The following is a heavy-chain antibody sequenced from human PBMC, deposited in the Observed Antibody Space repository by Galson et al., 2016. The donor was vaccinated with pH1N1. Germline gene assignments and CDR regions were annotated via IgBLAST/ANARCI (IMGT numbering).Heavy chain of an antibody. Sequence: SLRLSCAASGFTFGDYTINWVRQAPGKGLEWVGFIRSKTYGGTKQYAASVKDRFTISRDDSTSIAYLQMNNLKTEDTAIYYFTKDFLGTYYPGGYFDYWGQGTQVTVSS. CDR3: TKDFLGTYYPGGYFDY. CDR2: IRSKTYGGTK. J-gene: IGHJ4*02. V-gene: IGHV3-49*04. D-gene: IGHD1-26*01. CDR1: GFTFGDYT.